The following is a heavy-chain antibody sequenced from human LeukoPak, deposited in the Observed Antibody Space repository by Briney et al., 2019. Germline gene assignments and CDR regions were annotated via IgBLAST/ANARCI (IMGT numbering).Heavy chain of an antibody. CDR2: IYTSGRT. J-gene: IGHJ4*02. CDR3: ARLSTVTTSFDY. V-gene: IGHV4-4*07. D-gene: IGHD4-11*01. CDR1: GGSISTYY. Sequence: SETLSLTCTVSGGSISTYYWNWIRQPAGKGLEWIGRIYTSGRTYYNPSLKSRVSMSVDTSKNQFSLKLSSVTAADTAVYYCARLSTVTTSFDYWGQGTLVTVSS.